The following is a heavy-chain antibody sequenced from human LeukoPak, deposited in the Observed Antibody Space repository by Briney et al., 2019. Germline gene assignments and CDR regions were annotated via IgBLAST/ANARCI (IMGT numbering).Heavy chain of an antibody. J-gene: IGHJ2*01. V-gene: IGHV3-21*04. Sequence: GGSLRLSCAASGFTFSSYSMNWVRQAPGKGLEWVSSISRSSSYIYYADSVKGRFTISRDNAKNSLYLQMNSLRAEDTAVYYCARVPGYCSGGSCYTTNWYFDLWGRGTLVTVSS. CDR3: ARVPGYCSGGSCYTTNWYFDL. D-gene: IGHD2-15*01. CDR1: GFTFSSYS. CDR2: ISRSSSYI.